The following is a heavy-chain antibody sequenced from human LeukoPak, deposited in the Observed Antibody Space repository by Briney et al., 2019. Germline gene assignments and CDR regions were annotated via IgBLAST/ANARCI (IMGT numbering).Heavy chain of an antibody. D-gene: IGHD1-26*01. CDR2: IFYSGST. V-gene: IGHV4-59*01. CDR1: GGSISGYY. Sequence: SETLSLTCTVSGGSISGYYWSWIRQPPGKGLEWIGYIFYSGSTNYNPSLKSRVTISVDTSKNQFSLKLSSVTAADTAVYYCARGECDLLFGYRGPGTLVTVSS. CDR3: ARGECDLLFGY. J-gene: IGHJ4*02.